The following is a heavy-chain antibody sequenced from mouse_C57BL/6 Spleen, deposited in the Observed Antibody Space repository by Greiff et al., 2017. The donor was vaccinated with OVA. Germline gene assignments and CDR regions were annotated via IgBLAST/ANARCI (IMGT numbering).Heavy chain of an antibody. D-gene: IGHD1-1*01. J-gene: IGHJ1*03. V-gene: IGHV1-82*01. Sequence: QVQLKESGPELVKPGASVKISCKASGYAFSSSWMNWVKQRPGKGLEWIGRIYPGDGDTNYNGKFKGKATLTADKSSSTAYMQLSSLTSEDSAVYFCARSGSSYVRYFDVWGTGTTVTVSS. CDR3: ARSGSSYVRYFDV. CDR2: IYPGDGDT. CDR1: GYAFSSSW.